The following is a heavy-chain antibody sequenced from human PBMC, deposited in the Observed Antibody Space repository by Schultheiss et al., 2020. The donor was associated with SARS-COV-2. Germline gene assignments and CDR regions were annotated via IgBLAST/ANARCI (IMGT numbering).Heavy chain of an antibody. CDR2: ISGSGGST. Sequence: GGSLRLSCAASGFTFSSYAMSWVRQAPGKGLEWVSAISGSGGSTYYADSVKGRFTISRDNSKNTLYLQMKSLRAEDTAVYYCAKGQYETYYYYYGMDVWGQGTTVTVSS. CDR3: AKGQYETYYYYYGMDV. V-gene: IGHV3-23*01. J-gene: IGHJ6*02. D-gene: IGHD2-2*01. CDR1: GFTFSSYA.